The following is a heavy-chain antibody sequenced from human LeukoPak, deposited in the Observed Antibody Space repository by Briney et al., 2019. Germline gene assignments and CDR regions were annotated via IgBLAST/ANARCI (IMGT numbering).Heavy chain of an antibody. D-gene: IGHD3-9*01. CDR1: GGTFSSYA. Sequence: SVKVSCKASGGTFSSYAISWVRQAPGQGLEWMGGIIPIFGTANYAQKFQGRVTITADESTSTAYMELSSLRSEDTAVYYCARATYYDILTGYYTPYYYYGMDVWGKGTTVTVSS. CDR2: IIPIFGTA. CDR3: ARATYYDILTGYYTPYYYYGMDV. V-gene: IGHV1-69*13. J-gene: IGHJ6*04.